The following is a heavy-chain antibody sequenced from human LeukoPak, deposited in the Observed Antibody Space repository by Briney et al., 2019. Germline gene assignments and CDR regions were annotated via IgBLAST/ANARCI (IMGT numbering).Heavy chain of an antibody. Sequence: ASVKVSCKASGYTFTGYYMHWVRQAPGQGLEWMGWINPNSGGTNYAQKFQGRVTMTRDTSISTAYMELSRLRSDDTAVYYCARIGDDYGDYGPENYMDVWGQGTTVTVSS. CDR2: INPNSGGT. V-gene: IGHV1-2*02. CDR3: ARIGDDYGDYGPENYMDV. CDR1: GYTFTGYY. J-gene: IGHJ6*02. D-gene: IGHD4-17*01.